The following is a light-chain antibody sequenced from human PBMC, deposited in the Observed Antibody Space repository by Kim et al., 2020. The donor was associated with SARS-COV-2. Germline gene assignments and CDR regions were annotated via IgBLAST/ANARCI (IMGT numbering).Light chain of an antibody. CDR1: SGSIASNY. J-gene: IGLJ3*02. CDR2: EDN. CDR3: QSYDSSNQV. Sequence: KTVAISCTRSSGSIASNYVQWYQQRPGSSPTTVIYEDNQSPSGVPDRFSGSIDSSSNSASLTISGLKTEDEADYYCQSYDSSNQVFGGGTQLTVL. V-gene: IGLV6-57*01.